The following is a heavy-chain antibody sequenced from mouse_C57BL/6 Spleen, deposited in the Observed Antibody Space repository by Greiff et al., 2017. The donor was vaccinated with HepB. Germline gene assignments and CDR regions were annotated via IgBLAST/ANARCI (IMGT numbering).Heavy chain of an antibody. CDR3: ARNHYGSSPAWFAY. CDR2: IYPGDGDT. J-gene: IGHJ3*01. D-gene: IGHD1-1*01. V-gene: IGHV1-80*01. CDR1: GYAFSSYW. Sequence: QVQLQQSGAELVKPGASVKISCKASGYAFSSYWMNGVKQRPGKGLEWIGQIYPGDGDTNYNGKFKGKATLTADKSSSTAYMQLSSLTSEDSAVYFCARNHYGSSPAWFAYWGQGTLVTVSA.